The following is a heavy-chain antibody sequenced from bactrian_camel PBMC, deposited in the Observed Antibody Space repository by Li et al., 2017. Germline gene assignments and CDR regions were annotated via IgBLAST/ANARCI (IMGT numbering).Heavy chain of an antibody. CDR2: IPPDGGST. V-gene: IGHV3S1*01. Sequence: VESGGGLVQPGGSLRLSCSAGGSTSMYWWMGWVRQTPGKGLEWVSAIPPDGGSTPYGDSVKGRFTISRDNAKDTVYLQMNSLKSEDTALYYCATYTTWGSWRYWGQGTQVTVS. CDR3: ATYTTWGSWRY. D-gene: IGHD6*01. J-gene: IGHJ4*01. CDR1: GSTSMYWW.